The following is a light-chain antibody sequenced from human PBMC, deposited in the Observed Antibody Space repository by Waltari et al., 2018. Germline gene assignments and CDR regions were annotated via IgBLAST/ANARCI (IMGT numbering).Light chain of an antibody. V-gene: IGLV6-57*03. Sequence: FMLTMPHSASESPGKMVTISCTRSSGTSATHYEQWYRQRPGSAPTKVIYEDNQRPSGVPDRFSCSIDSSSNSASLIISGLKAEDEADYYCQSFDSSHVVFGGGTKPTVL. CDR2: EDN. J-gene: IGLJ2*01. CDR1: SGTSATHY. CDR3: QSFDSSHVV.